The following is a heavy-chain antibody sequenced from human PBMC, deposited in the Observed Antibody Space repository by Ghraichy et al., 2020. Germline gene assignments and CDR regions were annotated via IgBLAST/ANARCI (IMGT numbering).Heavy chain of an antibody. CDR1: GGSITSDY. J-gene: IGHJ4*02. Sequence: SETLSLTCTVSGGSITSDYWCWIRQPPGKGLEWIGYINYSGGTKYNPSLKSRVTISIDTSRNQFSLKLTSVTAADTAVYHCARNFKIAPYSSGWSFDYWGQGALVTVSS. CDR2: INYSGGT. CDR3: ARNFKIAPYSSGWSFDY. D-gene: IGHD6-19*01. V-gene: IGHV4-59*01.